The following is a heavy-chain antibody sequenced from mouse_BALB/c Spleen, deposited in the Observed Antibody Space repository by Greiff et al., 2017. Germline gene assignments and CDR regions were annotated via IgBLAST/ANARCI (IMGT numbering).Heavy chain of an antibody. J-gene: IGHJ2*01. CDR2: INPYNGDT. V-gene: IGHV1-20*02. CDR1: GYSFTGYF. Sequence: EVQLQQSGPELVKPGASVKISCKASGYSFTGYFMNWVMQSHGKSLEWIGRINPYNGDTFYNQKFKGKATLTVDKSSSTAHMELRSLASEDSAVYYCARSTTATNFDYWGQGTTLTVSS. CDR3: ARSTTATNFDY. D-gene: IGHD1-2*01.